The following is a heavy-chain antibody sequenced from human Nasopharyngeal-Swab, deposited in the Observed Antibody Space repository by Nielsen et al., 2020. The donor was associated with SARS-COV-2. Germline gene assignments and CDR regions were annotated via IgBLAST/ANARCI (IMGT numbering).Heavy chain of an antibody. D-gene: IGHD5-24*01. CDR2: LYAGGTT. Sequence: GESLKISCTASGFTFSTYSMNWVRQAPGKGLEWVSVLYAGGTTNYADSVKGRFTISRDNSKNTLYLQMSSLRAEDTATYYCARDPRGDGYSLFDYWGQGTMVTVSS. J-gene: IGHJ4*02. CDR1: GFTFSTYS. V-gene: IGHV3-53*01. CDR3: ARDPRGDGYSLFDY.